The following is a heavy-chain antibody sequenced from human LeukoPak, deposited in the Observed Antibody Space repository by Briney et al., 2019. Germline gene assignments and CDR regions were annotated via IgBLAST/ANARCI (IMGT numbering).Heavy chain of an antibody. CDR2: ISSSSSYI. Sequence: PGGSLRLSCAASGFTFSSYSMNWVRQAPGKGLEWVSSISSSSSYIYYADSVKGRFTISRDNAKNSLYLQMNSLRAEDTAVYYCAKGSGYTHGLYYFDYWGQGTLVTVSS. CDR3: AKGSGYTHGLYYFDY. D-gene: IGHD5-18*01. J-gene: IGHJ4*02. CDR1: GFTFSSYS. V-gene: IGHV3-21*04.